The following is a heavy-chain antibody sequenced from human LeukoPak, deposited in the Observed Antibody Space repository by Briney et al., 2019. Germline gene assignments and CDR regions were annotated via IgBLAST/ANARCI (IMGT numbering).Heavy chain of an antibody. Sequence: GGSLRLSCAASGFTFSSYWMSWVRQAPGKGLEWVANIKQDGSEKYYVDSVKGRFTISRDNAKNSLYLQMNSLRAKDTAVYYCARERDGYNYGYYFDYWGQGTLVTVSS. J-gene: IGHJ4*02. D-gene: IGHD5-24*01. CDR1: GFTFSSYW. CDR2: IKQDGSEK. CDR3: ARERDGYNYGYYFDY. V-gene: IGHV3-7*01.